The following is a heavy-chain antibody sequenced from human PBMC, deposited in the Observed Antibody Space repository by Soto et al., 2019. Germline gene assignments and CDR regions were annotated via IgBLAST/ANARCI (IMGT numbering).Heavy chain of an antibody. CDR2: IWYDGSNK. CDR1: GFPFSSYG. J-gene: IGHJ5*02. CDR3: ARETGVVITYHERGWFDP. Sequence: PGGSLRLSCAASGFPFSSYGMHWVRQAPGKGLEWVAVIWYDGSNKYYADSVKGRFTISRDNSKNTLYLQMNSLRAEDTAVYYCARETGVVITYHERGWFDPWGQGTLVTVSS. D-gene: IGHD3-22*01. V-gene: IGHV3-33*01.